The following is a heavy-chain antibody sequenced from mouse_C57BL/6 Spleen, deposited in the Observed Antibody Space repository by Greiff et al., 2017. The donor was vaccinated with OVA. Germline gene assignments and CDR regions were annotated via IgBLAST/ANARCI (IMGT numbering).Heavy chain of an antibody. CDR3: AREKVITTVYFDV. V-gene: IGHV3-6*01. D-gene: IGHD1-1*01. CDR2: ISYDGSN. J-gene: IGHJ1*03. Sequence: EVQLQQSGPGLVKPSQSLSLTCSVTGYSITSGYYWNWIRQFPGNKLEWMGYISYDGSNNYNPSLKNRISITRDTSKNQFFLKLNSVTTEDTATYYCAREKVITTVYFDVWGTGTTVTVSS. CDR1: GYSITSGYY.